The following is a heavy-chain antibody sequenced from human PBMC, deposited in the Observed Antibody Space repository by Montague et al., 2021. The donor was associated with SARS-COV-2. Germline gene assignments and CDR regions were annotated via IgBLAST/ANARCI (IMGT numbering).Heavy chain of an antibody. CDR1: GGSMTSALYY. CDR3: ARGGYSSSWYGRRNWFDP. CDR2: INHSGST. Sequence: SETLSLTCSVSGGSMTSALYYWSWIRQPPGKGLEWIGEINHSGSTNYNPSLKSRVTISVDTSKNQFSLKLSSVTAADTAVYYCARGGYSSSWYGRRNWFDPWGQGTLVTVSS. D-gene: IGHD6-13*01. V-gene: IGHV4-34*01. J-gene: IGHJ5*02.